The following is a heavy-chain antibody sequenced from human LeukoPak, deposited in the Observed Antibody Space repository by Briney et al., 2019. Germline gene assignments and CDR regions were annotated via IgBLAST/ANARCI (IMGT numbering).Heavy chain of an antibody. CDR1: GFTFSSYS. J-gene: IGHJ4*02. CDR3: ASLSDYGDARY. CDR2: ISSSSSYI. D-gene: IGHD4-17*01. V-gene: IGHV3-21*01. Sequence: GGSLRLSCAASGFTFSSYSMNWVRQAPGKGLEWVSSISSSSSYIYYADSVKGRFTISRDNAKNSLYLQMNSLRAEDTAVYYCASLSDYGDARYWGQETLVTVSS.